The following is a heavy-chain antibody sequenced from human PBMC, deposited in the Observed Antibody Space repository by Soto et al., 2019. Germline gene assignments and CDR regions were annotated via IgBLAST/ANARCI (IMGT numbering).Heavy chain of an antibody. Sequence: ESGGGLVQPGGSLRLSCAASGFTSSSYWMSWVRQVPGRGLEWVANINQDGSEKYYVDSVRGRFTISRDNAKNSLYLQMNSRRAEDTAVYYCASAPNWNYGYWGQGTLVTVSS. D-gene: IGHD1-7*01. CDR1: GFTSSSYW. J-gene: IGHJ4*02. CDR2: INQDGSEK. CDR3: ASAPNWNYGY. V-gene: IGHV3-7*01.